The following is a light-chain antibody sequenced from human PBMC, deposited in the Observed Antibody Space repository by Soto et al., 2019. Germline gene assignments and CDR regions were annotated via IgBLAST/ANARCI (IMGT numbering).Light chain of an antibody. CDR3: SFYTSSVTFV. V-gene: IGLV2-18*01. Sequence: QSVLTQPPSVSGSPGQSVTISCTGTSSDVGRYNRVSWYQQPPGTAPKLIIYEVNNRPSGVPDRFSGSKSGNTASLTISGLQAEDEPDYYCSFYTSSVTFVFGGGTKVTVL. J-gene: IGLJ1*01. CDR2: EVN. CDR1: SSDVGRYNR.